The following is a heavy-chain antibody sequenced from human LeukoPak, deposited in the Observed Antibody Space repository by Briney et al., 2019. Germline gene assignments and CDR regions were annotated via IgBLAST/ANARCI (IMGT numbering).Heavy chain of an antibody. Sequence: GGSLRLSCAASGFTFSSYEMNWVRQAPGKGLEWVSYISSSGSTIYYADSVKGRFTISRDNAKNSLYLQMNSLRAEDTAVYYCARDRVTAWYYYYGMDVWGKGTTVTVSS. D-gene: IGHD2-21*02. CDR2: ISSSGSTI. CDR3: ARDRVTAWYYYYGMDV. CDR1: GFTFSSYE. V-gene: IGHV3-48*03. J-gene: IGHJ6*04.